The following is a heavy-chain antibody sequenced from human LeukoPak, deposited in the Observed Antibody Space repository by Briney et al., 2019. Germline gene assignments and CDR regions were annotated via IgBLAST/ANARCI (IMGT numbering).Heavy chain of an antibody. V-gene: IGHV3-74*01. CDR3: ARGQNTVVAATL. CDR2: INSDGSST. CDR1: GVTFSSYC. D-gene: IGHD2-15*01. J-gene: IGHJ4*02. Sequence: GGTLTLSCAASGVTFSSYCKHWVRHAPGKGLGWVSRINSDGSSTSYADSVKGRFTISRDNAKNTLYLQMNSLRAEDTAVYYCARGQNTVVAATLGGQGTLVTVSS.